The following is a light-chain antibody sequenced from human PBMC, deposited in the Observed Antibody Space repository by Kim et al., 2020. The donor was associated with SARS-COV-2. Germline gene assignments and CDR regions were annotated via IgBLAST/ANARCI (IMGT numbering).Light chain of an antibody. V-gene: IGLV3-1*01. CDR1: KLGDKY. CDR2: QDS. CDR3: QAWDRSIVV. Sequence: GSPGQTASITCSGDKLGDKYACWYQQKPGQSPVLVIYQDSKRPSGIPERFSGSNSGNTATLTISGTQAMDEADYYCQAWDRSIVVFGGGTQLTVL. J-gene: IGLJ2*01.